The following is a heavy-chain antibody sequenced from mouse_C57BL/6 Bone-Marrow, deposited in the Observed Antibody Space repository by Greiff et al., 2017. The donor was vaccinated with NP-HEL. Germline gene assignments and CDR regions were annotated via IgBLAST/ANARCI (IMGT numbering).Heavy chain of an antibody. J-gene: IGHJ3*01. CDR1: GFPFNTYA. D-gene: IGHD1-1*01. Sequence: EVKVVESGGGLVQPKGSLKLSCAASGFPFNTYAMHWVRQAPGKGLEWVARIRSKSSNYATYYADSVKDRFTISRDDSQSMLYLQMNNLKTEDTAMYYCHYYGSRFAYWGQGTLVTVSA. CDR3: HYYGSRFAY. CDR2: IRSKSSNYAT. V-gene: IGHV10-3*01.